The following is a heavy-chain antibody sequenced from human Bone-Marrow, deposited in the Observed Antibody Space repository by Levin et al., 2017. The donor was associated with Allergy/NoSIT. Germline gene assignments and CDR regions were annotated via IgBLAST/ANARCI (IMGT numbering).Heavy chain of an antibody. CDR3: ARYTVVTSQFDY. V-gene: IGHV4-59*01. CDR2: IYYSGST. J-gene: IGHJ4*02. D-gene: IGHD4-23*01. CDR1: GGSISSYY. Sequence: SETLSLTCTVSGGSISSYYWSWIRQPPGKGLEWIGYIYYSGSTNYNPSLKSRVTISVDTSKNQFSLKLSSVTAADTAVYYCARYTVVTSQFDYWGQGTLVTVSS.